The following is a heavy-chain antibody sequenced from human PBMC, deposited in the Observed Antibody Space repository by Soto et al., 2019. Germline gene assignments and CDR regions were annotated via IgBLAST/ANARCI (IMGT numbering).Heavy chain of an antibody. CDR1: GYTFTSYA. J-gene: IGHJ4*02. CDR3: AREFARSWSYPLDY. D-gene: IGHD1-26*01. Sequence: QVQLVQSGAEEKKPGASVKVSCKASGYTFTSYAMHWVRQAPGQRLEWMGWINAGNGNTKYSQKFQGRVTITRDTSASTAYMELSSLRSEDTAVYYCAREFARSWSYPLDYWGQGTLVTVSS. V-gene: IGHV1-3*05. CDR2: INAGNGNT.